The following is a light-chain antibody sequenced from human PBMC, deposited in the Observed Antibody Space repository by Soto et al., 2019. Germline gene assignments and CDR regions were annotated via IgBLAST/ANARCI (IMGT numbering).Light chain of an antibody. CDR3: QQYYHWRT. J-gene: IGKJ1*01. V-gene: IGKV3-15*01. CDR2: RAS. CDR1: QSISSK. Sequence: EIVMTQSPATLSVSPGERATLSCRASQSISSKLAWFQEKPGQAPRLLFYRASTRATGVPARFSGSGSGTEFTLTSSSLQSEEFAVYFCQQYYHWRTFGQGTKVEI.